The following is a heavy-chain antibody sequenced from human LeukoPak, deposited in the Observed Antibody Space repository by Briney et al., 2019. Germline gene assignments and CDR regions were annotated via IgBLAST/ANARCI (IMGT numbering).Heavy chain of an antibody. Sequence: SETLSLTCAVYGGSFSGYYWSWIRQPPGKGLEWIGEINHSGSTNYNPSLKSRVTISVDTSKNQFSLKLSSVTAADTAVYYCARPGLYGSGSYRVNWFDPWGQGTLVTVSS. CDR1: GGSFSGYY. D-gene: IGHD3-10*01. CDR2: INHSGST. CDR3: ARPGLYGSGSYRVNWFDP. V-gene: IGHV4-34*01. J-gene: IGHJ5*02.